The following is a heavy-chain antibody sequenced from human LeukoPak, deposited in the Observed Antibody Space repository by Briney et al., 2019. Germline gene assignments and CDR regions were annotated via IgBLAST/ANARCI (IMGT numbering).Heavy chain of an antibody. Sequence: GGSLRLSCAASGFTFSSYAMSWVRQAPGKGLEWVSAISGSGGSTYYADSVKGRCTISRDNYKNTLYLQMNSLRAEDTAVYYCAKSSWDLDLDYWGQGTLVTVSS. CDR1: GFTFSSYA. CDR3: AKSSWDLDLDY. V-gene: IGHV3-23*01. D-gene: IGHD1-26*01. CDR2: ISGSGGST. J-gene: IGHJ4*02.